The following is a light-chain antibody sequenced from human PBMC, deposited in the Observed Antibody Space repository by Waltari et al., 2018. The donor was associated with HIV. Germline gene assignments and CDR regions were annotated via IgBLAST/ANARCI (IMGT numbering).Light chain of an antibody. Sequence: DIVMTQSPDSLAVSLGERATINCTSSQNVLYSSNNKNYVAWYQQRPGQPPKLLVYWASTRESGVPDRCSGSGSGTDFTLTISSLQAEDVAVYYCHQYYTTPYTFGQGTKLEIK. J-gene: IGKJ2*01. CDR1: QNVLYSSNNKNY. V-gene: IGKV4-1*01. CDR3: HQYYTTPYT. CDR2: WAS.